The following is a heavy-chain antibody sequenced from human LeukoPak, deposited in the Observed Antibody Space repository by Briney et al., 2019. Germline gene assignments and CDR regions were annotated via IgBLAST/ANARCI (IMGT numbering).Heavy chain of an antibody. J-gene: IGHJ5*02. CDR1: GDSVSSNSVT. D-gene: IGHD2-2*01. Sequence: SQTLSLTCAISGDSVSSNSVTWNWIRQSPSRGLEWLGRTYYRSTWYNDYAVSVRGRITVNPDTSKNQFYLHLNSVTPEDTAVYYCARRLTQYDCFDPWGQGILVTVSS. V-gene: IGHV6-1*01. CDR2: TYYRSTWYN. CDR3: ARRLTQYDCFDP.